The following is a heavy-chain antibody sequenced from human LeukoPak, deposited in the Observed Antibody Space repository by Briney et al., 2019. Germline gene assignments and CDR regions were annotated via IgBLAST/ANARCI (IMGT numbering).Heavy chain of an antibody. CDR1: GYTFTGYY. CDR3: ARAEPGRYYYDSNGYPPPYYFDY. D-gene: IGHD3-22*01. V-gene: IGHV1-2*04. J-gene: IGHJ4*02. Sequence: GASVKVSCKASGYTFTGYYMHWVRQAPGQGLEWMGWINPNSGGTNYAQKFQGWVTMTRDTSLSTAFMEPSRLRSDDTAVYYWARAEPGRYYYDSNGYPPPYYFDYWGQGTLVTVSS. CDR2: INPNSGGT.